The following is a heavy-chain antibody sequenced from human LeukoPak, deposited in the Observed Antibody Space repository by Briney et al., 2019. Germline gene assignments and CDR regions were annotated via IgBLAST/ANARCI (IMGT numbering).Heavy chain of an antibody. Sequence: SETLSLTCAVYGGSFSGYYWSWIRQPPGKGLEWIGEINHSGSTNYNPSLKSRVTISVDTSKNQSSLKLSSMTAADTAVYYCARVRLHSSSSPNWFDPWGQGTLVTVSS. CDR2: INHSGST. CDR1: GGSFSGYY. J-gene: IGHJ5*02. V-gene: IGHV4-34*01. D-gene: IGHD6-13*01. CDR3: ARVRLHSSSSPNWFDP.